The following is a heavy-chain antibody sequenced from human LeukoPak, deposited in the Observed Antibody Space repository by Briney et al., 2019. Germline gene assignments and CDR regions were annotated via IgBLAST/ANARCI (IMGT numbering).Heavy chain of an antibody. V-gene: IGHV3-21*01. D-gene: IGHD6-19*01. CDR3: ARGGGSSGLS. J-gene: IGHJ5*02. CDR1: GFTLNNYN. Sequence: PGGSLRLSCAASGFTLNNYNMNWVRQAPGKGLEWVSYISSGSSYLYYAASVKGGFTIARDNAKNSLYLQMNSLRAEDTACYYCARGGGSSGLSWGQGTLVTVSS. CDR2: ISSGSSYL.